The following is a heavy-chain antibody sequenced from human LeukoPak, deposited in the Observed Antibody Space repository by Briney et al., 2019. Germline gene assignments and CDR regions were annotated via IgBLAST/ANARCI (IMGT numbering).Heavy chain of an antibody. V-gene: IGHV1-24*01. J-gene: IGHJ4*02. D-gene: IGHD3-3*01. CDR1: GYTLTELS. Sequence: ASVTVSCKVSGYTLTELSMHWVRQAPGKGLEWMGGFDPEDGETIYAQKFQGRVTMTEDTSTDTAYMGLSSLRSEDTAVYYCATVRPGVVITYFDYWGQGTLVTVSS. CDR3: ATVRPGVVITYFDY. CDR2: FDPEDGET.